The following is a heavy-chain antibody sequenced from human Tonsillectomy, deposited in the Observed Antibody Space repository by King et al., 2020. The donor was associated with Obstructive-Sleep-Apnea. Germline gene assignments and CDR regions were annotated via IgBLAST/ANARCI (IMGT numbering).Heavy chain of an antibody. V-gene: IGHV4-59*11. D-gene: IGHD1-7*01. CDR3: ASLNYVLYYFEL. Sequence: QLQESGPGLVKPSETLSLTCSVSGVSIDSHYWSWLRQPPGKGPEWLGYIYYNGATTYNPSLKSRLTMSLDKSKKQLSLKLTSVTAADTAVYYCASLNYVLYYFELWGQGTLVPVPS. J-gene: IGHJ5*02. CDR2: IYYNGAT. CDR1: GVSIDSHY.